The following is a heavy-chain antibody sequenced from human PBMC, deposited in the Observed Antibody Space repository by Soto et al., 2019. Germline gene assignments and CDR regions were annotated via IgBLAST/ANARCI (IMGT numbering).Heavy chain of an antibody. CDR2: ISSSSSYT. CDR3: ARDHHRYSGYDYVDY. Sequence: QVQLVESGGGLVKPGGSLRLACEASGFTFSDYYMRWIRQAPGKGLEWVSYISSSSSYTNYADSVKGRFTISRDNAKNSLYLQMNSLRAEDTAVYYCARDHHRYSGYDYVDYWGQGTLVTVSS. D-gene: IGHD5-12*01. J-gene: IGHJ4*02. V-gene: IGHV3-11*05. CDR1: GFTFSDYY.